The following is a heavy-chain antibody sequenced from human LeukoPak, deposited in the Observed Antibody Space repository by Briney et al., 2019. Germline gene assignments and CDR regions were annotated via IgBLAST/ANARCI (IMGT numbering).Heavy chain of an antibody. V-gene: IGHV4-59*01. CDR3: ARGHYSGSNPLHWFDP. CDR2: IYYSGST. D-gene: IGHD1-26*01. Sequence: SETLSLTCTVSGDSIGIYYWTWIRQPPGKGLEWIGYIYYSGSTNYNPSLESRVTISVDTSKNQFSLKLSSVTAADTAVYYCARGHYSGSNPLHWFDPWGQGTLVTVSS. J-gene: IGHJ5*02. CDR1: GDSIGIYY.